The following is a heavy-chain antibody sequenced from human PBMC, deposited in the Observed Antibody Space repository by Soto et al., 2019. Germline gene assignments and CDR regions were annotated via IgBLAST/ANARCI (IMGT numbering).Heavy chain of an antibody. J-gene: IGHJ6*02. CDR1: GGPFGSYA. D-gene: IGHD2-2*01. Sequence: QVQLVQSGAEVKKPGSSVKVSCKASGGPFGSYAIRWVRQAPGQGLEWMGGIIPIPGTANYAQKFQGRVTIAADESTSTAYMELSSLRSEDTAVYYCARSQGSSTSLEIYYYYYYGMDVWGQGTTVTVSS. CDR2: IIPIPGTA. CDR3: ARSQGSSTSLEIYYYYYYGMDV. V-gene: IGHV1-69*01.